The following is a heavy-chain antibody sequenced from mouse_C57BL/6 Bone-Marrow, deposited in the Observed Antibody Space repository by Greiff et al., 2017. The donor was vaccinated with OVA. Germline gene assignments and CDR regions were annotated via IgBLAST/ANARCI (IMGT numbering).Heavy chain of an antibody. Sequence: VQLQQPGAELVKPGASVTLSCKASGYTFTSYWMHWVKQRPGQGLEWIGMIYPNSGSTNYNEKFKSKATLTVEKSSNTAYMQVSSLASEDCAVYCCARGLRFAYWGQGTLVTVSA. V-gene: IGHV1-64*01. D-gene: IGHD2-4*01. CDR2: IYPNSGST. CDR1: GYTFTSYW. J-gene: IGHJ3*01. CDR3: ARGLRFAY.